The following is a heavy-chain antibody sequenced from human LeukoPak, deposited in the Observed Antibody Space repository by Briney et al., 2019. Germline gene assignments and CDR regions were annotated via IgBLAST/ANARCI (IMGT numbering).Heavy chain of an antibody. CDR1: GFTFSSYA. J-gene: IGHJ6*02. D-gene: IGHD2-15*01. V-gene: IGHV3-23*01. CDR3: AKFVAATYYYYYGMDV. Sequence: PGGSLRLSCAASGFTFSSYAMSWVRQAPGKGLEWVSAISGSGGSTYYADSVKGRFTISRDNSKNTLYLQTNSLRAEDTAVYYCAKFVAATYYYYYGMDVWGQGTTVTVSS. CDR2: ISGSGGST.